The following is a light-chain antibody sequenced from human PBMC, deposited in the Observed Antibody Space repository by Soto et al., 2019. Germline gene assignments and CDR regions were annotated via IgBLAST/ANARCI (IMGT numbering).Light chain of an antibody. CDR2: GAS. CDR1: QSVSSN. J-gene: IGKJ1*01. V-gene: IGKV3-15*01. CDR3: QQYNNWWT. Sequence: EIVMTQSPATLSVSPGARATLSCRASQSVSSNLAWYQQKPGQAPRLLIYGASTRAIGIPARFSCSGSGTEFTLTISSLQSEGFAVYYWQQYNNWWTFGQGTKVEIK.